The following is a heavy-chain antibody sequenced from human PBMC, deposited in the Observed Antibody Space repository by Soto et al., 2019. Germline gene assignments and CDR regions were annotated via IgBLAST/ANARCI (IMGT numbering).Heavy chain of an antibody. V-gene: IGHV3-48*01. CDR1: GFTFSSYS. Sequence: GSLRLSCAASGFTFSSYSMNWVRQAPGKGLEWVSYISTSSSTIYYADSVKGRFTISRDNAKNSLYLQMNSLRAEDTAVFFCARPGGIYSSSWPFDYWGQGTLVTVSS. CDR2: ISTSSSTI. CDR3: ARPGGIYSSSWPFDY. J-gene: IGHJ4*02. D-gene: IGHD6-13*01.